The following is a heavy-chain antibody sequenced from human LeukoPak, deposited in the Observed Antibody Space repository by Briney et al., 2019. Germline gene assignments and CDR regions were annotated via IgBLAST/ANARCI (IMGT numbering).Heavy chain of an antibody. CDR1: GYTCTGYY. CDR2: INPNSGGT. D-gene: IGHD3-9*01. V-gene: IGHV1-2*02. Sequence: ASVKVSCKASGYTCTGYYMHWVRQAPGQGLEWMGWINPNSGGTNYAQKFQGRVTMSRDTSISTAYMELSRLRSDDTAVYYCARDGYDILTGYYFDYWGQGTLVTVSS. J-gene: IGHJ4*02. CDR3: ARDGYDILTGYYFDY.